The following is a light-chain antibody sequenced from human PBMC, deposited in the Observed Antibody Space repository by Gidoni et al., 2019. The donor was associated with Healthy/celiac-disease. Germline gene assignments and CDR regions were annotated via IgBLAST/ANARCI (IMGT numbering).Light chain of an antibody. CDR1: QVISSD. CDR3: QQYYSFPLT. Sequence: IWMNQSPSLLSASTGDRVTISCRMSQVISSDLAWYQQKPGKAPELLIYAASTFQSGVPSSFICSGSGTDFTLTISCLQSEDFSTYYCQQYYSFPLTFGGGTKVEIK. CDR2: AAS. J-gene: IGKJ4*01. V-gene: IGKV1D-8*01.